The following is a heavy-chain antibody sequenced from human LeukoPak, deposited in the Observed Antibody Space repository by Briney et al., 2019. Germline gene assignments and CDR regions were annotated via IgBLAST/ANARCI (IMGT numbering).Heavy chain of an antibody. CDR1: GGSISSSNW. CDR2: IYHSGST. J-gene: IGHJ4*02. V-gene: IGHV4-4*02. D-gene: IGHD3-10*01. CDR3: ARLVRGVIYFDY. Sequence: SETLSLTCAVSGGSISSSNWWSWVRQPPGKGLEWIGEIYHSGSTNYNPSLKSRVTISVDTSKNQFSLKLSSVTAADTAVYYCARLVRGVIYFDYWGQGTLVTVSS.